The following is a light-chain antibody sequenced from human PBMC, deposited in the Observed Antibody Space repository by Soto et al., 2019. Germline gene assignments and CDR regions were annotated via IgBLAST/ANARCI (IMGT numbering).Light chain of an antibody. Sequence: EIVMTQSPATLSVSPGERATLSCRASQSVSSNLAWYQQKPGQAPRLLIYGPSTRATGIPARFSGSGSGTEFTLTISSLQSEDFAVYYGQQYNNWPPMAFGQGTKVEIK. CDR2: GPS. J-gene: IGKJ1*01. V-gene: IGKV3-15*01. CDR3: QQYNNWPPMA. CDR1: QSVSSN.